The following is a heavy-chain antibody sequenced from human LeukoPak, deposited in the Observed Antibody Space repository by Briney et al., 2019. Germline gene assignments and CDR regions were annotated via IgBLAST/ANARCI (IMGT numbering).Heavy chain of an antibody. CDR3: AKEGVATAHFDY. J-gene: IGHJ4*02. Sequence: GGSLGLSCAASGFTFSSCAMSWVRQAPGKGREWVSAISGSGGSTYYADSVKGRFTISRDNSKNTLYMQMNSLRAEDTAVYYCAKEGVATAHFDYWGQGTLVTVSS. CDR2: ISGSGGST. V-gene: IGHV3-23*01. D-gene: IGHD5-12*01. CDR1: GFTFSSCA.